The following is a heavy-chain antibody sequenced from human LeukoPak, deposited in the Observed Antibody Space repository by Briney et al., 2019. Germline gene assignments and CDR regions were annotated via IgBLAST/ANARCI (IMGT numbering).Heavy chain of an antibody. CDR3: ARHNYYDSSGYEY. J-gene: IGHJ4*02. D-gene: IGHD3-22*01. CDR1: GYTFTGYY. V-gene: IGHV1-2*02. Sequence: GASVKVSCKASGYTFTGYYMHWVRQAPGQGLEWMGWINPNSGGTNYAQKFQGRVTMTRDTSISTAYVELSRLRSDDTAVYYCARHNYYDSSGYEYWGQGTLVTVSS. CDR2: INPNSGGT.